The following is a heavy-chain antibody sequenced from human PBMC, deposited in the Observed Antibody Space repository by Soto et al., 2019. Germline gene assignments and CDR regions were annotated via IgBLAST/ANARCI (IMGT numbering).Heavy chain of an antibody. D-gene: IGHD5-18*01. J-gene: IGHJ6*02. CDR1: GFTFTSSA. Sequence: SVKVSCKASGFTFTSSAVQWVRQARGQRLEWIGWIVVGSGNTNYAQKFQERVTITRDMSTSTAYMELSSLRSEDTAVYYCAASGYPIYYYYYGIDVWGQGTTVTVSS. CDR3: AASGYPIYYYYYGIDV. V-gene: IGHV1-58*01. CDR2: IVVGSGNT.